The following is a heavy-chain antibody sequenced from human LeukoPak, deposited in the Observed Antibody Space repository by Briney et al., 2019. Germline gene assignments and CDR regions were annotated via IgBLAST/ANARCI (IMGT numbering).Heavy chain of an antibody. Sequence: SETLSLTCTVSGYSISSGYYWGWIRQPPGKGLEWIGSIYHSGSTYYNPSLKSRVTISVDTSKNQFSLKLSSVTAADTAVYYCARARWSGGFDYWGQGTLVTVSS. D-gene: IGHD3-10*02. CDR2: IYHSGST. CDR3: ARARWSGGFDY. CDR1: GYSISSGYY. V-gene: IGHV4-38-2*02. J-gene: IGHJ4*02.